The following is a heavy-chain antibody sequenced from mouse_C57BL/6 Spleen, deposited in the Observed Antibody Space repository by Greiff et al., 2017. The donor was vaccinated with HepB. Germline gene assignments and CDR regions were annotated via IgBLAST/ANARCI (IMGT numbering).Heavy chain of an antibody. Sequence: VKLQESGPELVKPGASVKISCKASGYAFSSSWMNWVKQRPGKGLEWIGRIYPGDGDTNYNGKFKGKATLTADKSSSTAYMQLSSLTSEDSAVYFCARWKSNYYFDYWGQGTTLTVSS. V-gene: IGHV1-82*01. CDR2: IYPGDGDT. CDR1: GYAFSSSW. J-gene: IGHJ2*01. CDR3: ARWKSNYYFDY. D-gene: IGHD2-5*01.